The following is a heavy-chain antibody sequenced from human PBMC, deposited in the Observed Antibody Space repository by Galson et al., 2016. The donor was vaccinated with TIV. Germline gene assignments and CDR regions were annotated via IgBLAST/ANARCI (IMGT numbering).Heavy chain of an antibody. CDR3: ARERRDYYYGMDV. CDR1: GVSISGHY. CDR2: IYYNGPT. J-gene: IGHJ6*02. V-gene: IGHV4-59*11. Sequence: SETLSLTCTVSGVSISGHYWTWIRQPPGKGLGWIGYIYYNGPTNYSPSLKSRVTFSVDTSKNQVSLKLNSVTAADTAVYYCARERRDYYYGMDVWGQGTTVIVSS.